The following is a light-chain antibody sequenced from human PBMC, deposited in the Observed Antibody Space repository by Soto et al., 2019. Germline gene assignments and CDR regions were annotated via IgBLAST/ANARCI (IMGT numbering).Light chain of an antibody. CDR1: QSVSGN. CDR2: GAS. CDR3: QQYNQWALYT. V-gene: IGKV3-15*01. J-gene: IGKJ2*01. Sequence: EIVMTQSPATLSVSPGEGATLSCRASQSVSGNLAWYQQKPGQAPRLLIYGASTRATGIPARFSGGGSGTDFTFTIISLKSEDFANYYGQQYNQWALYTFGHGNKLEI.